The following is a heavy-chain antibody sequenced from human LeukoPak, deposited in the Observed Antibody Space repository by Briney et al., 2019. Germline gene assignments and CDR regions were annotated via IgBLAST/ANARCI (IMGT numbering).Heavy chain of an antibody. CDR1: GLTFSSYG. Sequence: GGSLRLSCAASGLTFSSYGMHWVRQAPGKGLEWVAVISYDGSNKYHADSVKGRFTISRDNSKNTLYLQMNSLRAEDTAVYYCAKDHREAITDYWGQGTLVTVSS. V-gene: IGHV3-30*18. CDR3: AKDHREAITDY. J-gene: IGHJ4*02. D-gene: IGHD5-12*01. CDR2: ISYDGSNK.